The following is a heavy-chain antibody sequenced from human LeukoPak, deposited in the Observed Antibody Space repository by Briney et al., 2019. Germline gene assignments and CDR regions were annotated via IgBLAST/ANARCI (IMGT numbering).Heavy chain of an antibody. CDR2: ISSSSSYI. D-gene: IGHD6-19*01. Sequence: GGSLRLSCAASGFTFSSYSMNWVRQAPGKGLEWVSSISSSSSYIYYADSVKGRFTISRDNAKNTLYLQMNSLRAENTAVYYCNIVAVAGSLEFDYWGQGTLVTVSS. CDR3: NIVAVAGSLEFDY. J-gene: IGHJ4*02. V-gene: IGHV3-21*01. CDR1: GFTFSSYS.